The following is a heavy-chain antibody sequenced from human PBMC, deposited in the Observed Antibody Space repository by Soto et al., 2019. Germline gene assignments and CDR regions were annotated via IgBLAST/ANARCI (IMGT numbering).Heavy chain of an antibody. D-gene: IGHD1-26*01. CDR2: IFSSEST. V-gene: IGHV4-4*07. CDR3: ARQRPTDGRWEFANYYGMDV. J-gene: IGHJ6*02. CDR1: GGSITHYS. Sequence: ASETLSLTCTVSGGSITHYSWVWIRQPAGKGLEWIGRIFSSESTKYNPSLKSRVTIPVDTSKNQFSLKLSSVTAADTAVYYCARQRPTDGRWEFANYYGMDVWGQGTPVTVSS.